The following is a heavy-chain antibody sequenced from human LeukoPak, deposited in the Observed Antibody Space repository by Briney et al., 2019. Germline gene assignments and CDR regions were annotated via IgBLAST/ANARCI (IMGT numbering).Heavy chain of an antibody. CDR3: AGDRGWFDP. Sequence: PGGSLRLSCAASGFTFSSYWMSWVRQAPGKGLEWAANINQDGSEKYYVDSVKGRFTISRGNAKNSLFLQMNTLRAEDTAVYYCAGDRGWFDPWGQGTLVTVSS. V-gene: IGHV3-7*01. CDR1: GFTFSSYW. CDR2: INQDGSEK. J-gene: IGHJ5*02.